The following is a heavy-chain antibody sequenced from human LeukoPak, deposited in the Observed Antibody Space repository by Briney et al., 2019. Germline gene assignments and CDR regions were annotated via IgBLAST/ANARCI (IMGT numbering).Heavy chain of an antibody. Sequence: ASVKVSCKASGYSFTSYAMHWVRQAPGQRLEWMVWINARNGNTKYLQKFQGRVTITRDTSASTAYMELNSLRAEDTAVYYCASTITSFRGMIYYGMDVWGKGTTVTVSS. CDR3: ASTITSFRGMIYYGMDV. CDR2: INARNGNT. J-gene: IGHJ6*04. D-gene: IGHD3-10*01. V-gene: IGHV1-3*01. CDR1: GYSFTSYA.